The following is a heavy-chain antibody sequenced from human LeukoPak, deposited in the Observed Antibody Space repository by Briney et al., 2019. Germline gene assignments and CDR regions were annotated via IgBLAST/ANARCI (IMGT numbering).Heavy chain of an antibody. CDR2: ISGGGDIT. D-gene: IGHD2-21*02. CDR1: GFNFANHA. Sequence: GGSLRLSCATSGFNFANHAMSWVRQTPGKGLEWVSAISGGGDITYYADSVTGRFTISRDNSKDTLFLQMHSLRPGDTAVYYCVREDTPATANYWGQGTLVTISS. CDR3: VREDTPATANY. J-gene: IGHJ4*02. V-gene: IGHV3-23*01.